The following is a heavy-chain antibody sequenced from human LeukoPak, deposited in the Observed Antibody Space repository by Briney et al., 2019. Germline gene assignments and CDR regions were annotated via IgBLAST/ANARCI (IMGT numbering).Heavy chain of an antibody. D-gene: IGHD2-2*01. CDR1: GGSISSGGYY. V-gene: IGHV4-30-2*01. Sequence: SETLSLTCTVSGGSISSGGYYWSWIRQPPGKGLEWIGYIYHSGSTYYNPSLKSRVTISVDRSKNQFSLKLSSVTAADTAVYYCARNVLAYCSSTSCPRVFDYWGRGTLVTVSS. CDR3: ARNVLAYCSSTSCPRVFDY. J-gene: IGHJ4*02. CDR2: IYHSGST.